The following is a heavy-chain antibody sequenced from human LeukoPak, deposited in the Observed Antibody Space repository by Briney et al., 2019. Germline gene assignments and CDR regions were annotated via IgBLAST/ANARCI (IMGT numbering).Heavy chain of an antibody. CDR3: AKRGVVIRVILVGFHKEAYYFDS. D-gene: IGHD3-22*01. V-gene: IGHV3-23*01. CDR1: GITLSNYG. J-gene: IGHJ4*02. Sequence: PGGSLRLSCVVSGITLSNYGMSWVRPAPGEGLEWVAGISGSGGGTNYADSVKSRFTISRDNPKNTLFLQMNSLRAEDTAVYFCAKRGVVIRVILVGFHKEAYYFDSWGQGALVTVSS. CDR2: ISGSGGGT.